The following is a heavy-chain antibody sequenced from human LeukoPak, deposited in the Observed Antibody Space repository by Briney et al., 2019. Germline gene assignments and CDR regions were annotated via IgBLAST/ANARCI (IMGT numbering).Heavy chain of an antibody. CDR1: GGSFSGYY. V-gene: IGHV4-34*01. Sequence: PSETLSLTCAVYGGSFSGYYWSWLRQPPGKGLEWIGEINHSGSTNYNPSLKSRVTISVDTSKNQFSLKLSSVTAADTAVYYCARGLGYCSSTSCYTIHRNIASWFDPWGQGTLVTVSS. J-gene: IGHJ5*02. D-gene: IGHD2-2*02. CDR3: ARGLGYCSSTSCYTIHRNIASWFDP. CDR2: INHSGST.